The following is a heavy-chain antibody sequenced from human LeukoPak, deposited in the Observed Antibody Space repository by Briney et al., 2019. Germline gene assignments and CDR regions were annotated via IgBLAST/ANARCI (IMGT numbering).Heavy chain of an antibody. CDR2: IYSGGST. CDR1: GFTVSSNY. D-gene: IGHD1-14*01. CDR3: AKEGHKHGIPYFDC. J-gene: IGHJ4*02. Sequence: GGSLRLSWAASGFTVSSNYMSWVRQAPGKGLEWVSVIYSGGSTYYADSVKGRFTISRDNSRNTLYLQMNSLRADDTAVYYCAKEGHKHGIPYFDCWGQGALVTVSS. V-gene: IGHV3-53*01.